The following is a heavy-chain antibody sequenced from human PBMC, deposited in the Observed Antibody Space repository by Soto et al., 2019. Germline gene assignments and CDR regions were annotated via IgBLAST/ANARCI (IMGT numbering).Heavy chain of an antibody. J-gene: IGHJ4*02. D-gene: IGHD5-18*01. CDR2: ITPIYPTT. CDR1: GGTFYTYT. Sequence: QVQLVQSGAELRKPGSSVQVSCKASGGTFYTYTFSWVRQAPGQGLEWIGSITPIYPTTNYAERFQGRLTITADGSTHTAYMDLTSLTSEDTAVYYCARIPRYSFPTSDDLDSWGQGTLVTVSS. V-gene: IGHV1-69*15. CDR3: ARIPRYSFPTSDDLDS.